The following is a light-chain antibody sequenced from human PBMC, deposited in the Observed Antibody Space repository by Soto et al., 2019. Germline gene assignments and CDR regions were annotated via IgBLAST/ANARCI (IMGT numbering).Light chain of an antibody. CDR2: KAS. V-gene: IGKV1-5*03. CDR3: QQYNDYPLT. CDR1: QRINIW. Sequence: DIQMTQAPSNLSASVGDNVTITCLASQRINIWLAWYQQRPGKAPKFLIHKASSLEGGVPSRLIGSGSGTEFPLTISSLQPDDSAIYYCQQYNDYPLTFGQGTKVEV. J-gene: IGKJ1*01.